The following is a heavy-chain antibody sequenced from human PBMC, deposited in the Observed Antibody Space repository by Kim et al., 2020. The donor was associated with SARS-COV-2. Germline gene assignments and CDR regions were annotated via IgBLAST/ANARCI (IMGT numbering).Heavy chain of an antibody. V-gene: IGHV3-53*01. D-gene: IGHD2-2*01. Sequence: ADSVKGRFTISRDNSKNTLYLQMNSLRAEDTAVYYCARGKSSRGQYYFDYWGQGTLVTVSS. J-gene: IGHJ4*02. CDR3: ARGKSSRGQYYFDY.